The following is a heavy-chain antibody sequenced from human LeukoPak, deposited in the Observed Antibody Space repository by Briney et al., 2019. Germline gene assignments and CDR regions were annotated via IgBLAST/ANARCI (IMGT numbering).Heavy chain of an antibody. V-gene: IGHV3-9*01. Sequence: PGGSLRLSCAASGFTFDDYAMHWVRQAPGKGLEWVSGISWNSGSIGYADSVKGRFTISRDNAKNSLYLQMNSLRAEDTALYYCAKGDYGDYAGGRIDYWGQGTLVTVSS. CDR3: AKGDYGDYAGGRIDY. D-gene: IGHD4-17*01. CDR2: ISWNSGSI. J-gene: IGHJ4*02. CDR1: GFTFDDYA.